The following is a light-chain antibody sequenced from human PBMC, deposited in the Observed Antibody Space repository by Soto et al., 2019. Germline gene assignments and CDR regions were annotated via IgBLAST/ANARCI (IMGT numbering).Light chain of an antibody. CDR2: GAS. J-gene: IGKJ5*01. CDR1: QSVNTIY. V-gene: IGKV3-20*01. Sequence: EIVLTQSPGTLSLSPGERATLSCRTSQSVNTIYLAWYQQKSGLPPRLLIYGASSRTTGIPDRFSGSGSGTDFTLTISRLEPEDFAVYYCQHYGSSPPITFGQGTRLEIK. CDR3: QHYGSSPPIT.